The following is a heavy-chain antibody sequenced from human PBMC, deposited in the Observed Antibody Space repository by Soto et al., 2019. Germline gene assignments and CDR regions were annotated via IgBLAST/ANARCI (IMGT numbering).Heavy chain of an antibody. J-gene: IGHJ4*02. CDR2: ISYDGSNK. CDR3: AKDRDILTGLDY. CDR1: GFTFSSYG. V-gene: IGHV3-30*18. D-gene: IGHD3-9*01. Sequence: GCLLLSCTASGFTFSSYGMHWVRQAPGKGLEWVAVISYDGSNKYYADSVKGRFTISRDNSKNTLYLQMNSLRAEDTAVYYCAKDRDILTGLDYWGQGTLVTVYS.